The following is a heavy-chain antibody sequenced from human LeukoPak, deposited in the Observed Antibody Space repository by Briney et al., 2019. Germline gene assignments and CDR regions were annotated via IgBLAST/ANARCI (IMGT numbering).Heavy chain of an antibody. CDR2: ISGSGGST. Sequence: GGSLRLSCAASGFTFSSYAMSWVRQAPGKGLEWVSAISGSGGSTYYADSVKGRFTISRDNSKNTLYLQMNSLRAEDTAVHYCAKPIAKNTAPDYWGQGTLVTVSS. D-gene: IGHD5-18*01. J-gene: IGHJ4*02. V-gene: IGHV3-23*01. CDR1: GFTFSSYA. CDR3: AKPIAKNTAPDY.